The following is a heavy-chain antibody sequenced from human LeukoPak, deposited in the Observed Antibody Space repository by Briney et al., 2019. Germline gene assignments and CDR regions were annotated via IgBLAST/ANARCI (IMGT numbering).Heavy chain of an antibody. J-gene: IGHJ4*02. D-gene: IGHD2-21*02. CDR3: AAGGDDAKAGF. V-gene: IGHV4-39*01. CDR1: GGSINSGRYY. CDR2: IHYSGTPT. Sequence: SETLSLTCAVSGGSINSGRYYWDWIRQPPGKGLEWIGTIHYSGTPTFYNPSLESRVTIFADTSKNQFSLKVTSVTAAGTAVYYCAAGGDDAKAGFWGQGTLVTVSS.